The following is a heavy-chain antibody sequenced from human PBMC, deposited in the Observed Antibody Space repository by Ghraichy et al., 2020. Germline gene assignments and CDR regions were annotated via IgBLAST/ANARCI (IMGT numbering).Heavy chain of an antibody. CDR2: TYYRGST. CDR3: ARVSGRRGWFDP. Sequence: GDSMTSGGYYWSWIRQSPGKGLEWIGFTYYRGSTEYNPSLKSRISMSVDTSKNQLSLTLSSVTAADTAVYYCARVSGRRGWFDPWGQGTLVTVSS. D-gene: IGHD1-26*01. J-gene: IGHJ5*02. CDR1: GDSMTSGGYY. V-gene: IGHV4-31*02.